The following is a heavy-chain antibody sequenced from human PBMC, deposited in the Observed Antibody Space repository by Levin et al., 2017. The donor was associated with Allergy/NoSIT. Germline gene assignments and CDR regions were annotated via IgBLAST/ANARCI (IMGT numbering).Heavy chain of an antibody. V-gene: IGHV3-48*03. D-gene: IGHD2-2*02. CDR2: ISSSGTTI. J-gene: IGHJ3*02. Sequence: LSLTCAVTGFTFSSHEMNWVRQAPGKGLEWVSHISSSGTTIYYADSVKGRVTISRDNAKNSLYLQINSLRAEDTAFYYCVRGGYCSSTVCYSLNAFDIWGQGTMVTVSP. CDR3: VRGGYCSSTVCYSLNAFDI. CDR1: GFTFSSHE.